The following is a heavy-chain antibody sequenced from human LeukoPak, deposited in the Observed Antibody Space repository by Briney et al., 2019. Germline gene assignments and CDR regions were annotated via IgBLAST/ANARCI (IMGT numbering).Heavy chain of an antibody. CDR2: FDPEDGET. J-gene: IGHJ4*02. Sequence: ASVKVSCKVSGYTLTELSMHWVRQAPGKGLEWMGGFDPEDGETIYAQKFQGRVTMTEDTSIDTAYMELSSLRSEDTAVYYCATDSSGYSCFGYWGQGTLVTVSS. D-gene: IGHD2-15*01. CDR3: ATDSSGYSCFGY. CDR1: GYTLTELS. V-gene: IGHV1-24*01.